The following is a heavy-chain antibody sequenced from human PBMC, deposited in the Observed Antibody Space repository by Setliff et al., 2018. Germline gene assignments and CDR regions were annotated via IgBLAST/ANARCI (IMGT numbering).Heavy chain of an antibody. V-gene: IGHV3-21*04. CDR1: GFSFSDYS. D-gene: IGHD6-19*01. CDR2: ISSSSTYI. Sequence: PGGSLRLSCAASGFSFSDYSMNWVRQAPGKGLEWVSSISSSSTYIFYADSVRGRFTISRDNSKNTLYLQMNSLRAEDTAVYYCAKGKAVAGTAYPPDFWGQGALVTVSS. J-gene: IGHJ4*02. CDR3: AKGKAVAGTAYPPDF.